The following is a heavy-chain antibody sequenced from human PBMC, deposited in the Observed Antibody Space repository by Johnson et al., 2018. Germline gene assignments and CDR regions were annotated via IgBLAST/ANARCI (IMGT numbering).Heavy chain of an antibody. J-gene: IGHJ1*01. D-gene: IGHD3-22*01. CDR2: ISSSGSTI. CDR3: ARDFKRHYYDSSGYPWDFQH. Sequence: QVQLVQSGGGLVKPGGSXRLSCAASGFTFSDYYMSWIRQAPGKGLEWVSYISSSGSTIYYADSVKGRFTISRDNAKNSLYLQMNSLRAEDTAVYYCARDFKRHYYDSSGYPWDFQHWGQGTLVTVSS. V-gene: IGHV3-11*04. CDR1: GFTFSDYY.